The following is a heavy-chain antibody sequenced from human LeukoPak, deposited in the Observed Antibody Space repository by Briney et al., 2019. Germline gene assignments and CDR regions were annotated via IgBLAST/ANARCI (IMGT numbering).Heavy chain of an antibody. CDR1: GFTVSSSY. Sequence: GGSLRLSCAASGFTVSSSYMSWVRQAPGKGLVWVSRINSDGSSTSYADSVKGRFTISRDNAKNTLYLQMNSLRAEDTAVYYCARAWSGYSSFDYWGQGTLVTVSS. J-gene: IGHJ4*02. CDR2: INSDGSST. V-gene: IGHV3-74*01. D-gene: IGHD3-3*01. CDR3: ARAWSGYSSFDY.